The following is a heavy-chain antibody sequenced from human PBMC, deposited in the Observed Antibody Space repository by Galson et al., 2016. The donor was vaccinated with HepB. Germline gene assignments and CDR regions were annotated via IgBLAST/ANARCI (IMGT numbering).Heavy chain of an antibody. CDR3: ARVEFGWGRSNSAAAFAY. Sequence: SVKVSCKASGYTFTNYELNWVRQATGQGLEWMGWMNPKSGATGFAQQFRDTVTMTRNTSISTMYMDFNSLRSEDTAVYYCARVEFGWGRSNSAAAFAYWGQGTLVTVSS. CDR1: GYTFTNYE. J-gene: IGHJ4*02. V-gene: IGHV1-8*01. CDR2: MNPKSGAT. D-gene: IGHD6-13*01.